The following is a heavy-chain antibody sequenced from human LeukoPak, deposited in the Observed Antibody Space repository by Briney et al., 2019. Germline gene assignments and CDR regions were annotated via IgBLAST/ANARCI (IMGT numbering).Heavy chain of an antibody. CDR3: ARDNRILDAFDI. Sequence: ASVKVSCKASGYTFTGYYMHCVRQAPGQGLEWMGRINPNSGGTNYAQKFQGRVTMTRDTSISTAYMELSRLRSDDTAVYYCARDNRILDAFDIWGQGTMVTVSS. CDR2: INPNSGGT. D-gene: IGHD2-15*01. CDR1: GYTFTGYY. J-gene: IGHJ3*02. V-gene: IGHV1-2*06.